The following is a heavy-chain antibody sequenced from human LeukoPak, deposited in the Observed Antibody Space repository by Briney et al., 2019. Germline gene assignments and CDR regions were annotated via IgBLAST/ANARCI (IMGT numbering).Heavy chain of an antibody. D-gene: IGHD5-12*01. Sequence: GGSLRLSCAASGFTFSSYGMHWVRQAPGKGLEWVAVISYDGSNKYYADSVKGRFTISRDNSKNTLYQQMNSLRAEDTAVYYCANTPRVAIGKTYYYGMDVWGQGTTVTVSS. CDR2: ISYDGSNK. CDR1: GFTFSSYG. CDR3: ANTPRVAIGKTYYYGMDV. J-gene: IGHJ6*02. V-gene: IGHV3-30*18.